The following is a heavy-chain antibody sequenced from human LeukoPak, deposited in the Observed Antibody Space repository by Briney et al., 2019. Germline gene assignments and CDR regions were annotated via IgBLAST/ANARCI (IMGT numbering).Heavy chain of an antibody. J-gene: IGHJ5*02. D-gene: IGHD2-2*02. CDR1: GFTFSSYA. CDR3: AKNSRVVPAAIRSWFDP. V-gene: IGHV3-23*01. CDR2: ISGSGGST. Sequence: PGGSLRLSCAASGFTFSSYAMSWVRQAPGKGLEWVSAISGSGGSTYYADSVKGRFTISRDNSKNTLYLQMNSLRAEDTAVYYCAKNSRVVPAAIRSWFDPWGQGTLVTVSS.